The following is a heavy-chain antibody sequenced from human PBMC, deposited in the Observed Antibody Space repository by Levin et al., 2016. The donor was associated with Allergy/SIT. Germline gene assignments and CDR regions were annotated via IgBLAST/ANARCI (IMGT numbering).Heavy chain of an antibody. CDR3: ARGPQGGYGGNSHPSY. CDR1: GFTFSNYW. CDR2: INSDGSST. V-gene: IGHV3-74*01. D-gene: IGHD4-23*01. J-gene: IGHJ4*02. Sequence: GESLKISCAASGFTFSNYWMHWVRQAPGKGLVWVSRINSDGSSTSYADSVKGRFTISRDNAKNTLYLQMNSLRAEDTAVYYCARGPQGGYGGNSHPSYWGQGTLVTVSS.